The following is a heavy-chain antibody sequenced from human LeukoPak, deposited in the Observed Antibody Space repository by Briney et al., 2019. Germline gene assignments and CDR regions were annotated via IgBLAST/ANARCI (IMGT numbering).Heavy chain of an antibody. CDR1: GGTFSSYA. Sequence: GASVKVSCKASGGTFSSYAISWVRQAPGQGLEWMGGIIPIFGTANYAQKFQGRVTITADESTSTAYMELSSLRSDDTAVYYCASTIAVAGTDYYGMDVWGQGTTVTVSS. V-gene: IGHV1-69*13. CDR3: ASTIAVAGTDYYGMDV. CDR2: IIPIFGTA. D-gene: IGHD6-19*01. J-gene: IGHJ6*02.